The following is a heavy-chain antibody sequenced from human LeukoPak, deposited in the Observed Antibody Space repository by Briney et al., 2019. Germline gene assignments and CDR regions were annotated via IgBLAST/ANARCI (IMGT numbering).Heavy chain of an antibody. CDR3: ARAKKSIAAQLEFDY. CDR1: GYTFTCYY. Sequence: ASVTVSCKASGYTFTCYYLHWVRQAPGQGLEWMGWINPNSGGTNYAQKFQGRVTMTRDTSISTAYMELSRLRSDDTAVYYCARAKKSIAAQLEFDYWGQGTLVTVAS. D-gene: IGHD6-6*01. J-gene: IGHJ4*02. CDR2: INPNSGGT. V-gene: IGHV1-2*02.